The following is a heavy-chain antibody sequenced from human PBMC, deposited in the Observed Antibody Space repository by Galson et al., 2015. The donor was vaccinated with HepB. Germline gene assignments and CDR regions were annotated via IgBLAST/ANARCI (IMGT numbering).Heavy chain of an antibody. V-gene: IGHV1-69*13. CDR1: GGTFSSYA. CDR2: IIPIFGTA. Sequence: SVKVSCKASGGTFSSYAISWVRQAPGQGLEWMGGIIPIFGTANYAQKFQGRVTITADESTSTAYMELSSLRSEDTAVYYCARERDCSGGSCYRSGWFDPWGQGTLVTVSS. CDR3: ARERDCSGGSCYRSGWFDP. D-gene: IGHD2-15*01. J-gene: IGHJ5*02.